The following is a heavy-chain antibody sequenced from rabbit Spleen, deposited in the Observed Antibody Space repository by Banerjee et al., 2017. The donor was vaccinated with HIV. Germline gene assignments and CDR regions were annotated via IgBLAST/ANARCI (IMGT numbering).Heavy chain of an antibody. CDR3: ARDAGTSFSTYGMDL. V-gene: IGHV1S40*01. J-gene: IGHJ6*01. CDR2: AYAGSSGST. CDR1: GFSFSSRYY. D-gene: IGHD8-1*01. Sequence: QSLEESGGDLVKPGASLTLTCTASGFSFSSRYYLCWVRQAPGKGLEWVACAYAGSSGSTYSATWAKGRFTISKTSSTTVTLQMTSPTAADTATYFCARDAGTSFSTYGMDLWGQGTLVTVS.